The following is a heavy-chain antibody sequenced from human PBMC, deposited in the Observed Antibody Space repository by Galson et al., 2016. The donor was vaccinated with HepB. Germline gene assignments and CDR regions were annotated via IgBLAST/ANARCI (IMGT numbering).Heavy chain of an antibody. J-gene: IGHJ3*02. D-gene: IGHD6-13*01. CDR2: FDPEDGET. V-gene: IGHV1-24*01. CDR3: ATGRRAAAGLDAFDI. Sequence: SVKVSCKVSGYTLTELSMHWVRQAPGKGLEWMGGFDPEDGETIYAQKFQGRVTMTEDTSTDTAYMELSSLRPEDTAVYYCATGRRAAAGLDAFDIWGQGTMVTVSS. CDR1: GYTLTELS.